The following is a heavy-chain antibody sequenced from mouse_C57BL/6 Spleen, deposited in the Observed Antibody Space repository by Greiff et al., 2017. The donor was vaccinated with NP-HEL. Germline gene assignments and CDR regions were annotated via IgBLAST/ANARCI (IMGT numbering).Heavy chain of an antibody. V-gene: IGHV5-6*01. Sequence: QLVASGGDLVKPGGSLKLSCAASGFTFSSYGMSWVRQTPDKRLEWVATISSGGSYTYYPDSVKGRFTISRDNAKNTLYLQMSSLKSEDTAMYYCARQPAMDYWGQGTSVTVSS. CDR1: GFTFSSYG. CDR2: ISSGGSYT. J-gene: IGHJ4*01. CDR3: ARQPAMDY.